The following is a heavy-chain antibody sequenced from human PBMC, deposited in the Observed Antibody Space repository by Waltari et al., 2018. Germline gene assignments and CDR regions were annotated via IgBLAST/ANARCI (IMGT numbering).Heavy chain of an antibody. CDR2: IFSNDEK. CDR1: GFSLSNARMG. J-gene: IGHJ6*03. D-gene: IGHD7-27*01. V-gene: IGHV2-26*01. Sequence: QVTLKESGPVLVKPTETLTLTCTVSGFSLSNARMGVSWIRQPPGKALEWLAHIFSNDEKSYITSLKSRLTISKDTSKSQVVLTMTNRDPVDTATYYCARATGEVGYYYMDVWGKGTTVTVSS. CDR3: ARATGEVGYYYMDV.